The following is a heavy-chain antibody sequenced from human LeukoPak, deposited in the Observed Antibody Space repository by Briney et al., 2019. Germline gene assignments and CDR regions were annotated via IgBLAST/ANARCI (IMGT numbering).Heavy chain of an antibody. CDR1: GYTFTSYG. V-gene: IGHV1-18*01. Sequence: ASVKVSCKASGYTFTSYGISWVRQAPGQGLEWMGWISAYKGNTNYAQKLQGRVTMTTDTSTSTAYMELRSLRSDDTAVYYCARFMDYGSGSYPNLDYWGQGTLVTVSS. CDR3: ARFMDYGSGSYPNLDY. D-gene: IGHD3-10*01. J-gene: IGHJ4*02. CDR2: ISAYKGNT.